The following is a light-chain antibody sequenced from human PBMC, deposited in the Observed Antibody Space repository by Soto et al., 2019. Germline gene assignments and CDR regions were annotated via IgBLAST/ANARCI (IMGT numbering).Light chain of an antibody. CDR3: AAWADSLNGWV. CDR2: GNN. Sequence: QSVLPQPPSASGTPGQTVAISCSGSNSNFGSNTVNWYQQFPGTAPKLLIYGNNQRPSGVPDRFSGSKSDTSASLAISGLLSEDESEYYCAAWADSLNGWVFGGGTKLTVL. V-gene: IGLV1-44*01. CDR1: NSNFGSNT. J-gene: IGLJ3*02.